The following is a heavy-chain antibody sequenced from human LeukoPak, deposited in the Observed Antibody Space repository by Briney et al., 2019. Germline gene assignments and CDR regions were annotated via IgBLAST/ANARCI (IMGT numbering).Heavy chain of an antibody. J-gene: IGHJ4*02. Sequence: PGGSLRLSCAASGFTFSSYWMNWVRQAPGKGLEWVASINVDGSEKYYVDSVKGRFTISRDNAKNSLYLQMNSLRAEDTAVYYCARWIQLWSNFDYWGQGTLVTVSS. V-gene: IGHV3-7*01. CDR2: INVDGSEK. CDR3: ARWIQLWSNFDY. CDR1: GFTFSSYW. D-gene: IGHD5-18*01.